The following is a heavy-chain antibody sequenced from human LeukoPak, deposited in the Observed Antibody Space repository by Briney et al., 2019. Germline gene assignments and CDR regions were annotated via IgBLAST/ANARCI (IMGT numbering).Heavy chain of an antibody. CDR3: AGGHEFFLGSSCSDY. J-gene: IGHJ4*02. CDR2: INPSSGGT. Sequence: ASVKVSCKASGYMFTGYYMHWVRQAPGQGLEWVGWINPSSGGTNYAQKFQGRVTMTRDTSVSTAYMDLTWLRPDDTAIYYCAGGHEFFLGSSCSDYGGQGTLVTVSS. V-gene: IGHV1-2*02. CDR1: GYMFTGYY. D-gene: IGHD3-16*01.